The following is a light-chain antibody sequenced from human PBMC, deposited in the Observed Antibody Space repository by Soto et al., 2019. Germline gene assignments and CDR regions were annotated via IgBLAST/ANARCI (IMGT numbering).Light chain of an antibody. Sequence: SYELTQPPSVSVAPGQTARITCGGYNIGGRSVHWYRQRPGQAPVLVVYDDSDRPSGIPERLSGSNSANTATLTISRVEAGDEAVYYCQVWDSSSSHVIFGGGTKLTVL. CDR1: NIGGRS. CDR2: DDS. CDR3: QVWDSSSSHVI. V-gene: IGLV3-21*02. J-gene: IGLJ2*01.